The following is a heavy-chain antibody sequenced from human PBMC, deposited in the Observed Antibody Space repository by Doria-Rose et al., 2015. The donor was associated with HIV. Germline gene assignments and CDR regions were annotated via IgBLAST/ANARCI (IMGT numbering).Heavy chain of an antibody. CDR2: NFSDDER. D-gene: IGHD6-13*01. J-gene: IGHJ4*02. V-gene: IGHV2-26*01. CDR1: GVSLSSPGMG. CDR3: ARIKSSRWYHKYYFDF. Sequence: QITLKESGPVLVKPTETLTLTCTVSGVSLSSPGMGVSWIRQPPGKALEWLANNFSDDERSYKTPLKSRLTISRGTSKSQVVLTMTDMDPVDTATYYCARIKSSRWYHKYYFDFWGQGTLVTVSA.